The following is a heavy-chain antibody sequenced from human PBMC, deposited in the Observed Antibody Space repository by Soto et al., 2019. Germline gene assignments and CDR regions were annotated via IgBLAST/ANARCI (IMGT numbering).Heavy chain of an antibody. D-gene: IGHD3-3*01. Sequence: LILSWTASGLIFGDYAMSWFRQAPGKGLEWVGFIRSKAYGGTTEYAASVKGRFTISRDDSKSIAYLQMNSLKTEDTAVYYCARVRGDFWSSYYSDYWGQGT. J-gene: IGHJ4*02. V-gene: IGHV3-49*03. CDR3: ARVRGDFWSSYYSDY. CDR1: GLIFGDYA. CDR2: IRSKAYGGTT.